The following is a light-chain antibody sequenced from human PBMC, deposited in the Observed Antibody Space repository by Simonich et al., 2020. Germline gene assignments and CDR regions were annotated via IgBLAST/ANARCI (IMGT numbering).Light chain of an antibody. Sequence: EIVLTQSPATLSLSPGERATLSCRASQSVSRYLAWYQQKPRQSPRLLIYDASNRSTGIPARFSGRGSGTAFTLTISSLEPKDFAVYYCQQRSNWPPITFGQGTRLEIK. J-gene: IGKJ5*01. CDR3: QQRSNWPPIT. CDR1: QSVSRY. V-gene: IGKV3-11*01. CDR2: DAS.